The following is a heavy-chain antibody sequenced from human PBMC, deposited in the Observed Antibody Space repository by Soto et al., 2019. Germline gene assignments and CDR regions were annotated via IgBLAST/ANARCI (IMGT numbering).Heavy chain of an antibody. CDR2: ISSSSTTI. CDR3: ARETRSSWYFDF. V-gene: IGHV3-48*02. Sequence: GGSLRLSCAASGFTFSSYTMNWVRQAPGKGLEWVSYISSSSTTIYADSVQGRFTISRDNAKNSLYLQMNSLRDGDTAVYYCARETRSSWYFDFWGQGTLVTVSS. CDR1: GFTFSSYT. D-gene: IGHD6-13*01. J-gene: IGHJ4*02.